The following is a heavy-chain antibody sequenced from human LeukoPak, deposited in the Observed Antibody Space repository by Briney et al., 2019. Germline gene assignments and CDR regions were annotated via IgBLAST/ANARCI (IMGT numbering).Heavy chain of an antibody. CDR2: IYYSGSS. CDR1: GGSISGYY. CDR3: ARVRGVGAITPYNDY. D-gene: IGHD1-26*01. V-gene: IGHV4-59*08. J-gene: IGHJ4*02. Sequence: PSETLSLTCTVSGGSISGYYWSWIRQPPGKGLEWIAYIYYSGSSNYNPSLKSRVTISVDTSKNQFSLKLRSVTAADTAVYYCARVRGVGAITPYNDYWGQGTLVTVSS.